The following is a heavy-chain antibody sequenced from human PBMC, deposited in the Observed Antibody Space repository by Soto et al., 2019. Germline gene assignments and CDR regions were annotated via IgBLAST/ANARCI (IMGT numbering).Heavy chain of an antibody. Sequence: PGGSLRLSCAVSGFIVSRNYMSWVRQAPGKGLEWVSIIYSDGSTYYADSVKGRFAISRDNSKNTLYLQMNSLRAEDTAVYYCARDSGRFYIDHWGQGTLVTVS. D-gene: IGHD1-26*01. CDR3: ARDSGRFYIDH. CDR2: IYSDGST. V-gene: IGHV3-53*01. J-gene: IGHJ4*02. CDR1: GFIVSRNY.